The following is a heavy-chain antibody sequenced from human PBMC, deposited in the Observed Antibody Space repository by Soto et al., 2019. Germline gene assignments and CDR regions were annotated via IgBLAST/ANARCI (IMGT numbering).Heavy chain of an antibody. V-gene: IGHV5-51*01. CDR1: GYFFTSYW. D-gene: IGHD1-1*01. CDR3: ARRDNWNDRPFDY. Sequence: GESLKISFEGSGYFFTSYWICWVRQMPVKGLEWMGIIHPGGSDTRYSPSFQGQVTISVDMSINTAYLEWSSLKASDTAIYYCARRDNWNDRPFDYWGLLTLVTVCS. J-gene: IGHJ4*02. CDR2: IHPGGSDT.